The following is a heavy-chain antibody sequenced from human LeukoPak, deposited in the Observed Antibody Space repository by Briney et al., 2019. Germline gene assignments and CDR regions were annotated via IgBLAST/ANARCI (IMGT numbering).Heavy chain of an antibody. CDR3: ARAGMAQYYYHYYGMDV. D-gene: IGHD5-24*01. V-gene: IGHV1-2*02. J-gene: IGHJ6*02. CDR1: GYTFTGYY. CDR2: INPNSGGT. Sequence: GASVKVSCKASGYTFTGYYMHWVRQAPGQGLEWMGWINPNSGGTNYAQKFQGRVTMTRDTSISTAYMELSSLRSEDTAVYYCARAGMAQYYYHYYGMDVWGQGTTVTVSS.